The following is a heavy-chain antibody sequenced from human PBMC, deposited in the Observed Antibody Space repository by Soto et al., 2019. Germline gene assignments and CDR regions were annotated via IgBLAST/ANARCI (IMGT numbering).Heavy chain of an antibody. J-gene: IGHJ6*02. D-gene: IGHD4-17*01. CDR1: GGSINTGGHY. CDR3: ARDKFPRYGGKAGYKYYGMHV. Sequence: NPSETLSLTCTVSGGSINTGGHYWNWIRQHPGKGLEWIGYVYYSGSTYYNPSLRSRITISLDTSGNQFSLRLSSVTAADTAIYYCARDKFPRYGGKAGYKYYGMHVWGQGTRVTVSS. CDR2: VYYSGST. V-gene: IGHV4-31*03.